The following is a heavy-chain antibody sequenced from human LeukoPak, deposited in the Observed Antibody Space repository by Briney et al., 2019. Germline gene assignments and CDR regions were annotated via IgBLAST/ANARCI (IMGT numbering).Heavy chain of an antibody. J-gene: IGHJ4*02. V-gene: IGHV3-53*01. CDR3: AREEYNSGSFLDH. D-gene: IGHD3-10*01. CDR1: GFTVSSNY. CDR2: IYSGGST. Sequence: GGSLRLSCAASGFTVSSNYMNWVRQAPGKGLEWVSVIYSGGSTYYADSVEGRFTISRDNSKNTLYLQMNSLRAEDTAVYYCAREEYNSGSFLDHWGQGSLVTVSS.